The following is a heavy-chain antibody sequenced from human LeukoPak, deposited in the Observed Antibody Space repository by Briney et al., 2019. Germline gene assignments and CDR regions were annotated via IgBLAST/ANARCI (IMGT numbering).Heavy chain of an antibody. CDR3: TTWYSSSLGWFDY. CDR2: IKSKTDGGTT. D-gene: IGHD6-6*01. V-gene: IGHV3-15*01. Sequence: GGSLRLSCAASGFTFSNAWMSWVRQAPGKGLEWVGRIKSKTDGGTTDYAAPVKGRFTISRDDSKNTLYLQMNSLKTEDTAVYYCTTWYSSSLGWFDYWGQGTLVTVSS. CDR1: GFTFSNAW. J-gene: IGHJ4*02.